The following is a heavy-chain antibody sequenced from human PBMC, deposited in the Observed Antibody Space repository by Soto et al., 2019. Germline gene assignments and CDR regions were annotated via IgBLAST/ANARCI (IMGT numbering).Heavy chain of an antibody. Sequence: ASLKVSWKASGYTFASYYMHWVRQAPGQGLEWMGIINPSGGSPSYAPKFQGRVTMTRDTSTSTVYMELSSLRSEDPAVYYCARDQGTSIAARSSSYYGMDVWGQGTAVTFS. CDR1: GYTFASYY. V-gene: IGHV1-46*01. D-gene: IGHD6-6*01. CDR3: ARDQGTSIAARSSSYYGMDV. J-gene: IGHJ6*02. CDR2: INPSGGSP.